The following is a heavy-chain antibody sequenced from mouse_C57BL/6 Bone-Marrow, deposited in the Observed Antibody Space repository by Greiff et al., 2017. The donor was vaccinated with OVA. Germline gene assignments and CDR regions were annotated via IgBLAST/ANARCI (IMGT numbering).Heavy chain of an antibody. J-gene: IGHJ2*01. D-gene: IGHD2-14*01. CDR3: ARRGYDGRIFDY. CDR2: IDPSDSYT. V-gene: IGHV1-50*01. Sequence: QVQLQQPGAELVKPGASVKLSCKASGYTFTSYWMQWVKQRPGQGLEWIGEIDPSDSYTNYNQKFKGKATLTVDTSSSTAYMQLSSLTSEDSAVYYCARRGYDGRIFDYWGQGTTLTVSS. CDR1: GYTFTSYW.